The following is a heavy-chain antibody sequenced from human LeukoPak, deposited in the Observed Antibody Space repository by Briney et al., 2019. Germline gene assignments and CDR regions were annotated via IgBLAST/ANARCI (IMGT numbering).Heavy chain of an antibody. D-gene: IGHD1-7*01. Sequence: SVKVSCKASGGTFSSYAISWVRQAPGQGLEWMGRIIPIFGTANYAQKFQGRVTITPDESPSTAYMELSSLRPEDTAVYYCAREGTGTTHHPYYYYYMDVWGKGTTVTVSS. CDR1: GGTFSSYA. V-gene: IGHV1-69*15. CDR3: AREGTGTTHHPYYYYYMDV. J-gene: IGHJ6*03. CDR2: IIPIFGTA.